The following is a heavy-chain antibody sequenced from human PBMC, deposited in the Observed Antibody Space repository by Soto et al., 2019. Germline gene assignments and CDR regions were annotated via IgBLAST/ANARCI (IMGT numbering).Heavy chain of an antibody. V-gene: IGHV4-31*03. CDR2: IYYSGST. CDR3: ARATCGSGSYSDY. CDR1: GGSISSGGYC. D-gene: IGHD3-10*01. Sequence: QVQLQESGPGLVKPSQTLSLTCTVSGGSISSGGYCWSWIRQHPGKGLEWIGYIYYSGSTYYNPSRKSRVTISVDTSKNQFSLKQSSVTAADTAVYYCARATCGSGSYSDYWGLGTLVTVSS. J-gene: IGHJ4*02.